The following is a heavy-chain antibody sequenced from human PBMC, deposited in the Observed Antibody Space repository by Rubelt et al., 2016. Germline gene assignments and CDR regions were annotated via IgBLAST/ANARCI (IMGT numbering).Heavy chain of an antibody. V-gene: IGHV4-34*09. J-gene: IGHJ4*02. CDR3: ARGGSYCSTTNCPPDY. CDR2: ISHTGST. D-gene: IGHD2-2*01. Sequence: GKGLEWIGEISHTGSTKYNPSLKSRSSISVDTSKNQFSLKLTSVTAADTAFYFCARGGSYCSTTNCPPDYWGQGTLVTVSS.